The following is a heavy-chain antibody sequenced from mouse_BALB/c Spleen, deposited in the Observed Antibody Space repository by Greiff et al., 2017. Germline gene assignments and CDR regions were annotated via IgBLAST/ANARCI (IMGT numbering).Heavy chain of an antibody. V-gene: IGHV1-69*01. D-gene: IGHD2-4*01. CDR2: IDTSDSYT. CDR3: AKSTMITTGWFAY. CDR1: GYTFTDYW. Sequence: VQLQQPGAELVMPGASVKMSCKASGYTFTDYWMHWVKQRPGQGLEWIGAIDTSDSYTSYNQKFKGKATLTVDESSSTAYMQLSSLTSEDSAVYYCAKSTMITTGWFAYWGQGTLVTVSA. J-gene: IGHJ3*01.